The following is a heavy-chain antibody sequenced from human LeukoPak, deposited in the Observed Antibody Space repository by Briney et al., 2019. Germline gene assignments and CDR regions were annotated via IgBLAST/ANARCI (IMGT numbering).Heavy chain of an antibody. CDR3: VKRATVGAPSPLFDY. D-gene: IGHD1-26*01. Sequence: GGSLRLSCLASGFTFSNYAMHWVRQAPGKGLEYISAITDNAYSTYYADSVKGRFTISRDNSKNTLYLQMSSLTPEDTAVYYCVKRATVGAPSPLFDYWGQGTLVIGSS. V-gene: IGHV3-64D*09. CDR2: ITDNAYST. J-gene: IGHJ4*02. CDR1: GFTFSNYA.